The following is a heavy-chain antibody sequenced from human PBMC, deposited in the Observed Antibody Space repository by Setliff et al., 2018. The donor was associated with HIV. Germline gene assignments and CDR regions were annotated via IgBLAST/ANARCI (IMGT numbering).Heavy chain of an antibody. D-gene: IGHD3-10*01. J-gene: IGHJ2*01. CDR2: ISSSSSTI. CDR1: GFSFSSYS. Sequence: GGSLRLSCAASGFSFSSYSMNWVRQAPGKGLEWVSYISSSSSTIYYEDSVKGRFTISRDNAKNSLYLQMNSLRVEDTAVYYCARQEGIFPNWYFDLWGRGTLVTVSS. V-gene: IGHV3-48*01. CDR3: ARQEGIFPNWYFDL.